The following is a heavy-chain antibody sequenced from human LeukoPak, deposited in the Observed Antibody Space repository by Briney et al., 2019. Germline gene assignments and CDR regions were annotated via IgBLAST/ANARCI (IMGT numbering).Heavy chain of an antibody. V-gene: IGHV1-46*01. CDR2: INPSGGST. CDR3: ARSPYTYGSLFYLDY. CDR1: GYTFTHYY. Sequence: ASVKVSCKASGYTFTHYYIHWVRQAPGQGLEWMGIINPSGGSTNYAQKLQGRVTLTGDTSTGTVYMELNSLRSDDTAVYFCARSPYTYGSLFYLDYWGQGTLVTVSS. D-gene: IGHD5-18*01. J-gene: IGHJ4*02.